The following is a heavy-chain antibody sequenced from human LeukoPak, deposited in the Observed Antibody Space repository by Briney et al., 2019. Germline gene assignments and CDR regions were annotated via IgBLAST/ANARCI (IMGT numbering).Heavy chain of an antibody. CDR2: ISSSSSYI. Sequence: GGSLRLSCAASGFTFSSYSMNWVRQAPGKGLEWVSSISSSSSYIYSADSMKGRFTISRDNAKNSLYLQMNSLRAEDTAVYYCARDPIVSYSYGPPDYWGQGTLVTVSS. J-gene: IGHJ4*02. CDR3: ARDPIVSYSYGPPDY. V-gene: IGHV3-21*01. D-gene: IGHD5-18*01. CDR1: GFTFSSYS.